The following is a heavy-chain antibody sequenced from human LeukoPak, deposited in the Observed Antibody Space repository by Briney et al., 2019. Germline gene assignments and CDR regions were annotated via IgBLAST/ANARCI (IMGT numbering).Heavy chain of an antibody. CDR3: AREAFSYGSTNYYFDL. V-gene: IGHV3-33*01. CDR2: IWYDGRKI. J-gene: IGHJ2*01. CDR1: GFTFSNYG. Sequence: GGSLSLSCAASGFTFSNYGLHWVRQAPGKGLEWVAVIWYDGRKIYYTDSVKGRFTISRDKSKNTLYLQMNNLRAEDTALYSCAREAFSYGSTNYYFDLWGRGNLGTVSS. D-gene: IGHD5-18*01.